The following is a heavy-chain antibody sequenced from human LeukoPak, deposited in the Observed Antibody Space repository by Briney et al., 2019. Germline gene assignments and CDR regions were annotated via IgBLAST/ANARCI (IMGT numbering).Heavy chain of an antibody. CDR3: ATRSIAAAGLALDY. V-gene: IGHV1-69*04. D-gene: IGHD6-13*01. CDR2: IIPILGIA. J-gene: IGHJ4*02. CDR1: GGTFSSYA. Sequence: ASVKVSCKASGGTFSSYAISWVRQAPGQGLEWMGRIIPILGIANYAQKFQGRVTITADKPTSTAYMELSSLRSEDTAVYYCATRSIAAAGLALDYWGQGTLVTVSS.